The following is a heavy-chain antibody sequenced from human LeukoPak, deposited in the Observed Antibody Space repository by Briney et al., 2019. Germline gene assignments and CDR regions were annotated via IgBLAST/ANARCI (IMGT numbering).Heavy chain of an antibody. J-gene: IGHJ4*02. CDR3: ARDSSGSVDY. CDR1: GFTFSTSW. Sequence: GGSLRLSCAASGFTFSTSWMTWVRQAPGKGLEWVSSISSSSSYIYYADSVKGRFTISRDNAKNSLYLQMNSLRAEDTAVYYWARDSSGSVDYWGQGTLVTVSS. CDR2: ISSSSSYI. D-gene: IGHD3-22*01. V-gene: IGHV3-21*01.